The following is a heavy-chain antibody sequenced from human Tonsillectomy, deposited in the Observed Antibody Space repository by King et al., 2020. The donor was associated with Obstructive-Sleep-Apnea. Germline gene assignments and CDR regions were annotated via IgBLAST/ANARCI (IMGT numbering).Heavy chain of an antibody. V-gene: IGHV1-46*01. D-gene: IGHD4-11*01. Sequence: VQLVESGAEVKKPGASVKVSCKASGYTFTSYYMHWVRQAPGQVFEWMGIINPSGGSASHAQQFQGRVTMTRDTSTSTVYMELSSLRSEDTAVYYCARAYSDYDPFDYWGQGTLVTVSS. CDR3: ARAYSDYDPFDY. CDR1: GYTFTSYY. J-gene: IGHJ4*02. CDR2: INPSGGSA.